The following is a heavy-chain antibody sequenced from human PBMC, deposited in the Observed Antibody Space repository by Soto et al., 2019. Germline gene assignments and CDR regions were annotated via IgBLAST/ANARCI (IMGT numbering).Heavy chain of an antibody. CDR2: ISGSGGST. Sequence: EVQLLESGGGLVQPGGSMRLSCAASGFTFSSYAMSWVRQAPGKGLEWVAAISGSGGSTYYADSVKDRFTNSRDDSKNTLYLQMSSLRAEDTAVYYCAKGPGLRYFDWSQPYYGMDVWRQGTTVTVSS. V-gene: IGHV3-23*01. CDR3: AKGPGLRYFDWSQPYYGMDV. J-gene: IGHJ6*02. D-gene: IGHD3-9*01. CDR1: GFTFSSYA.